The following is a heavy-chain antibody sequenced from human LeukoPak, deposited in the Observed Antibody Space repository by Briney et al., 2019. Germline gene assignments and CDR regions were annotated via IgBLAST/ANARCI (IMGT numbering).Heavy chain of an antibody. CDR3: ARAGDILTGYYFSPIDY. CDR1: GYSISSGYY. V-gene: IGHV4-38-2*02. D-gene: IGHD3-9*01. Sequence: SETLSLTCTVSGYSISSGYYWGWIRQPPGKGLEWIVSICHSGSTYYNPSLKSRVTISVDTSKNQFSLKLSSVTAADTAVYYCARAGDILTGYYFSPIDYWGQGTLVTVSS. CDR2: ICHSGST. J-gene: IGHJ4*02.